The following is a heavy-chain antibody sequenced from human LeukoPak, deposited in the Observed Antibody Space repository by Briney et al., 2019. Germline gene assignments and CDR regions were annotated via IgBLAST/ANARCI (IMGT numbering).Heavy chain of an antibody. D-gene: IGHD3-10*01. V-gene: IGHV1-3*01. Sequence: ASVKVSCKASGYIFANYAIHWVRQAPGQRLEWMGWINAGNGNTKYSQNFQGRVTITRDTSASTAYMDLSSLRSEDTAVYYCAKAIWIRGNHYFDYWGQGTQVTVSS. J-gene: IGHJ4*02. CDR1: GYIFANYA. CDR3: AKAIWIRGNHYFDY. CDR2: INAGNGNT.